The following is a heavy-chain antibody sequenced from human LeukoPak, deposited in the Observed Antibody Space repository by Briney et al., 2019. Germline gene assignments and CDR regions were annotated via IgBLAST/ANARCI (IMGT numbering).Heavy chain of an antibody. Sequence: QPGGSLRLSCVASGFTLSSYWMSWVRQAPGKGLEWVANINQDGSERYYVDSVKGRFTISRDNAKNSLYLQMNSLRAEDTAVYYCARNRKYCGSTSCYISGDWGQGTRVTVSS. CDR3: ARNRKYCGSTSCYISGD. J-gene: IGHJ4*02. D-gene: IGHD2-2*01. V-gene: IGHV3-7*01. CDR2: INQDGSER. CDR1: GFTLSSYW.